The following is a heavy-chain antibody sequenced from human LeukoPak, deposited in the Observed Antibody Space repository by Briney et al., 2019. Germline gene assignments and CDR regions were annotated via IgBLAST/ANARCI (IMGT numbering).Heavy chain of an antibody. J-gene: IGHJ6*03. V-gene: IGHV4-59*01. CDR2: IYYSGST. CDR1: GGSISSYY. D-gene: IGHD6-6*01. CDR3: ARVPSSIAARYYYYYYMDV. Sequence: SETLSLTCTVSGGSISSYYWSWIRQPPGKGLEWIGYIYYSGSTNYNPSLKSRVTISVDTSKNQFSLKLSSVTAADTAVYYCARVPSSIAARYYYYYYMDVWGKGTTVTVSS.